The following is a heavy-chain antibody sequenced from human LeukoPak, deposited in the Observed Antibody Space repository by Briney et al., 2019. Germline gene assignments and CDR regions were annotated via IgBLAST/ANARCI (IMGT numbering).Heavy chain of an antibody. D-gene: IGHD6-19*01. J-gene: IGHJ4*02. V-gene: IGHV4-34*01. Sequence: SETLSIACAVYGGSFSGYYWSWIRQPPGKGLEWIGEINHSGSTNYNPSLKSRVTISVDTSKNQFSLKLSSVTAADTAVYYCARGRVAGKPNDYWGQGTLVTVSS. CDR2: INHSGST. CDR1: GGSFSGYY. CDR3: ARGRVAGKPNDY.